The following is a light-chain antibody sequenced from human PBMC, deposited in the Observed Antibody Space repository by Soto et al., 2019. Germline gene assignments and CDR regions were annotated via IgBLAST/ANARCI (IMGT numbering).Light chain of an antibody. V-gene: IGLV2-14*01. J-gene: IGLJ3*02. CDR3: SSYAGSYILGV. CDR2: EVS. Sequence: QSALTQPASVSGSPGQSITISCTGTSSDVGGYNYVSWYQQHPGKAPKLMIYEVSNRPSGVPDRFSGSKSGNSASLTISGLQAEDEADYYCSSYAGSYILGVFGGGTKLTVL. CDR1: SSDVGGYNY.